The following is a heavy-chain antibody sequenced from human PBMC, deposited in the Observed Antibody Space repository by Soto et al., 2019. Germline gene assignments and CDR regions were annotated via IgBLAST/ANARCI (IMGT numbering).Heavy chain of an antibody. D-gene: IGHD2-15*01. CDR1: GFTVSSNY. V-gene: IGHV3-66*01. J-gene: IGHJ6*02. CDR3: ARGYCSGGSCYLGAYYYYGMDV. Sequence: PWGSLRLSCAASGFTVSSNYMSWVRQAPGKGLEWVSVIYSGGSTYYADSVKGRFTISRDNSKNTLYLQMNSLRAEDTAVYYCARGYCSGGSCYLGAYYYYGMDVWGQGTTVTVSS. CDR2: IYSGGST.